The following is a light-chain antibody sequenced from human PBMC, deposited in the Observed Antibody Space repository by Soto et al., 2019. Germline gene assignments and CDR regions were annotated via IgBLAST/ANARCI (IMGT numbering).Light chain of an antibody. CDR1: NSDVGGFNK. CDR2: DVS. CDR3: CSYARSSPHYV. V-gene: IGLV2-14*03. J-gene: IGLJ1*01. Sequence: QSVLTQPASVSGSPGQSITISCTGTNSDVGGFNKVSWYQQYPGKVPKLMIYDVSFRPSGVSSRFSGSKSGDTASLTISGLQDEDEADYYCCSYARSSPHYVFGSGTKVTVL.